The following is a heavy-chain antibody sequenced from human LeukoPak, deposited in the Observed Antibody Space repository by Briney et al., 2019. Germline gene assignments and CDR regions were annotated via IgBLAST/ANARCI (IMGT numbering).Heavy chain of an antibody. J-gene: IGHJ4*02. CDR2: INHSGST. V-gene: IGHV4-34*01. D-gene: IGHD4-11*01. CDR1: GGSFSGYY. CDR3: ARGQRASKSFDY. Sequence: SETLSLTCAVYGGSFSGYYWSWIRQPPGKGLEWIGEINHSGSTNYNPSLKSRVTISVDTSKNQFSQKLSSVTAADTAVYYCARGQRASKSFDYWGQGTLVTVSS.